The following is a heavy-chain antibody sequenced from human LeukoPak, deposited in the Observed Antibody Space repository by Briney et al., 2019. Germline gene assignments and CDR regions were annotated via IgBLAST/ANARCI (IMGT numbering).Heavy chain of an antibody. D-gene: IGHD3-10*01. CDR3: ATGGAYRDAFDI. J-gene: IGHJ3*02. Sequence: SVKVSCKTSGGTFSTYSINWVRQAPGQGLEWTGRIFPILSQSDYAQKFQGTVSITADEFTETAYMGLSSLRSDDTAVYYCATGGAYRDAFDIWGQGTMVTVSS. CDR2: IFPILSQS. V-gene: IGHV1-69*11. CDR1: GGTFSTYS.